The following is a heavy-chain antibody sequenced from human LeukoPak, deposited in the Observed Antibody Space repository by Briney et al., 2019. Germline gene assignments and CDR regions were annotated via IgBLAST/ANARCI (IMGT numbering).Heavy chain of an antibody. CDR3: ARVPRTARDY. CDR1: GFTFSSYW. Sequence: PGGSLRLSCAASGFTFSSYWMSWVRQAPGKGLEWVAHIQEDGSGKYYADSVKGRFTISRDNAKNSVYLQMNSLRVEDTAVYYCARVPRTARDYWGQGTLVTVSS. J-gene: IGHJ4*02. D-gene: IGHD2-21*02. V-gene: IGHV3-7*05. CDR2: IQEDGSGK.